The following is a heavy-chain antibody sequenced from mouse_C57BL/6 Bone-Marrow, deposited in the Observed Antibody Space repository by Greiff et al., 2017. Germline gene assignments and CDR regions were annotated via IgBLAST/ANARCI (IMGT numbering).Heavy chain of an antibody. V-gene: IGHV5-6*02. Sequence: EVKLEESGGDLVKPGGSLKLSCAASGFTFSSYGMSWVRQTPDTRLEWVATISSGGSYTYYPDSVKGRVTISSDNDKNPLYLQMSSLKSDDTAMYYCARHGYFDVWGTGTTVTVSS. CDR1: GFTFSSYG. CDR2: ISSGGSYT. J-gene: IGHJ1*03. CDR3: ARHGYFDV.